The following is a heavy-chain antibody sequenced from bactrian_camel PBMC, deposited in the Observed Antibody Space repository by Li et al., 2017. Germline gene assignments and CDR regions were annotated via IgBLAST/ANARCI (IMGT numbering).Heavy chain of an antibody. CDR3: ARTLSCVNVYCYDFGN. D-gene: IGHD3*01. V-gene: IGHV3S55*01. CDR1: GHSRGSNC. CDR2: IRRSGGET. Sequence: VQLVESGGGSGQTGGSLRPSCVVSGHSRGSNCVGWYRLPPGRAPAEREGIAAIRRSGGETCYADTVKGRFTISRDNAKNTVFLQMNSLKSEDTALYYCARTLSCVNVYCYDFGNWGQGTQVTVS. J-gene: IGHJ6*01.